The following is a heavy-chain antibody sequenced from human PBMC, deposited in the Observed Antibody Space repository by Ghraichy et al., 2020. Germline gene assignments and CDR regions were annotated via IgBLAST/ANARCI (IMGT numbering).Heavy chain of an antibody. V-gene: IGHV3-53*01. CDR3: ARGGSGSYYNYYYYYGMDV. CDR1: GFTVSSNY. J-gene: IGHJ6*02. Sequence: GGSLRLSCAASGFTVSSNYMSWVRQAPGKGLEWVSVIYSGGSTYYADSVKGRFTISRDNSKNTLYLQMNSLRAEDTAVYYCARGGSGSYYNYYYYYGMDVWGQGTTVTVSS. D-gene: IGHD3-10*01. CDR2: IYSGGST.